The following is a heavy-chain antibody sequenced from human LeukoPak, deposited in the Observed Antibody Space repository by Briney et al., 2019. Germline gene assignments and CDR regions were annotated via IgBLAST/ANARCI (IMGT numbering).Heavy chain of an antibody. Sequence: GGSLRLSCAASGFTFSSYGMHWVRQAPGKGLEWVAVISYDGSNKYYADSVKGRFTISRDNSKNTLYLQMNSLRAEDTAVYYCAKEPDYGFPIDYWGQGTLVTVSS. CDR3: AKEPDYGFPIDY. V-gene: IGHV3-30*18. J-gene: IGHJ4*02. CDR1: GFTFSSYG. D-gene: IGHD4-17*01. CDR2: ISYDGSNK.